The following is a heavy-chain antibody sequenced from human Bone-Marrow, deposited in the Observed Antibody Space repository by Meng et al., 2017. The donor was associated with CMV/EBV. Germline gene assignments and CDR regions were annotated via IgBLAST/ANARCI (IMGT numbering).Heavy chain of an antibody. J-gene: IGHJ1*01. CDR2: IYYTETT. Sequence: GSLRLSCTVSGGSFGSFYGNWFRQPPGKGLEWIGYIYYTETTVSNPSLRSRVTISIDTSRNQFFLQLNYVTAADSAVYFCATSGFGFCSTTSCLGHWGQGTLVTAPQ. V-gene: IGHV4-59*01. CDR3: ATSGFGFCSTTSCLGH. CDR1: GGSFGSFY. D-gene: IGHD2-2*01.